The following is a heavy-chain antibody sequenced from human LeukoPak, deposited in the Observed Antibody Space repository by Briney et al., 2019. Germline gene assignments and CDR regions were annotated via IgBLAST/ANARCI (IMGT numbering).Heavy chain of an antibody. CDR1: GFTVSSNY. CDR2: IYSGGST. J-gene: IGHJ4*02. Sequence: GGSLRLSCAASGFTVSSNYMSWVRQAPGKGLEWVSVIYSGGSTYYADSVKGRFTISRDNSKNTLYLQMNSLRAEDTAVYYCARDSRGYSCGFDYWGQGTLVTVSS. CDR3: ARDSRGYSCGFDY. D-gene: IGHD5-18*01. V-gene: IGHV3-53*01.